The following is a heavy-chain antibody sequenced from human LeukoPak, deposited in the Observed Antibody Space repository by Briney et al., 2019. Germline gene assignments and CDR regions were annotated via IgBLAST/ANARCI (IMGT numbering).Heavy chain of an antibody. CDR1: GGSISSSSYY. CDR2: IDHSGST. D-gene: IGHD5-12*01. Sequence: SETLSLNCTVPGGSISSSSYYWGWIRQPPGKGLEWIGSIDHSGSTYNNPSLKSRVTISVDTSKNQFSLKLSSVTAADTAVYYCARQGGYDYHFDFWGQGTLVTVSS. V-gene: IGHV4-39*01. CDR3: ARQGGYDYHFDF. J-gene: IGHJ4*02.